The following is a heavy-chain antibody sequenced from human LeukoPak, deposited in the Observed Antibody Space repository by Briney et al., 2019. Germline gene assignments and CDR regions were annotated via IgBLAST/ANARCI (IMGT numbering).Heavy chain of an antibody. D-gene: IGHD1-7*01. CDR2: INHSGST. CDR1: GGSFSGYY. CDR3: ARPRGNWNYGRRGWFDP. V-gene: IGHV4-34*01. J-gene: IGHJ5*02. Sequence: SETLSLTCAVYGGSFSGYYWSWIRQPPGKGLEWIGEINHSGSTNYNPSLKSRVTISVDTSKNQFSLKLSSVTAADTAVYYCARPRGNWNYGRRGWFDPWGQGTLVTVSS.